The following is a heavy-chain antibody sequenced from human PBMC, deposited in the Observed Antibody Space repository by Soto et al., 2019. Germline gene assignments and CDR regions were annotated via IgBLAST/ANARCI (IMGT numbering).Heavy chain of an antibody. CDR3: ARGPLLWGDV. Sequence: QVQLVQSGAEVKKPGASVKVSCKASGYTFTNYAMHWVRQAPGQRLEWMGWINAGNGNTKYSQKFQGRVTITRDTSASTAYMELSSLRYEDTAVYFCARGPLLWGDVWGQGTTVTVSS. V-gene: IGHV1-3*01. D-gene: IGHD3-10*01. J-gene: IGHJ6*02. CDR2: INAGNGNT. CDR1: GYTFTNYA.